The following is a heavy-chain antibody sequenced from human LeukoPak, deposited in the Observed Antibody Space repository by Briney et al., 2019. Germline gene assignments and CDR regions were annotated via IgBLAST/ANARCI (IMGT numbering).Heavy chain of an antibody. J-gene: IGHJ4*02. CDR3: ARRRPGSYSDYFDY. V-gene: IGHV3-23*01. CDR2: ISGSGSTI. CDR1: GFTFSSYA. D-gene: IGHD1-26*01. Sequence: GGSLRLSCAASGFTFSSYAMSWVRQAPGKGLEWVSAISGSGSTIYYADSVKGRFTISRDNAKNSLYLQMNSLRAEDTAVYYCARRRPGSYSDYFDYWGQGTLVTVSS.